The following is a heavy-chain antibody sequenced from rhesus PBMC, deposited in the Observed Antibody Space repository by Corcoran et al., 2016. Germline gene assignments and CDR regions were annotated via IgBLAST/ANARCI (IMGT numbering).Heavy chain of an antibody. CDR2: IAGSGGGP. J-gene: IGHJ4*01. CDR3: ARRGRNFDY. CDR1: GGSTRSNY. Sequence: QVQLQESGPGLVKPSATLSLTCAVSGGSTRSNYWRWIRQPPGKGLEWIGRIAGSGGGPHYNPSPKSRVTISTDTSTNQFSLKRSSVTAADAAVYYCARRGRNFDYWGQGVLVTVSS. V-gene: IGHV4-173*01. D-gene: IGHD6-25*01.